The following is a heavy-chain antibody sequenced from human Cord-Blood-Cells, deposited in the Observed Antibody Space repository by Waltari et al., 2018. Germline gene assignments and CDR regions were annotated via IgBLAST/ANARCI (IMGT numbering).Heavy chain of an antibody. V-gene: IGHV4-39*01. CDR2: IYYSGST. D-gene: IGHD6-13*01. CDR1: GGSIRSSSYY. J-gene: IGHJ4*02. CDR3: ARLEQQLHFDY. Sequence: QLQLQESGPGLVKPSETLSLTCTVSGGSIRSSSYYWGWFRQPPGEGLEWIGSIYYSGSTYYNPSLKSRVTISVDTSKNQFSLKLSSVTAADAAVYYCARLEQQLHFDYWGQGTLVTVSS.